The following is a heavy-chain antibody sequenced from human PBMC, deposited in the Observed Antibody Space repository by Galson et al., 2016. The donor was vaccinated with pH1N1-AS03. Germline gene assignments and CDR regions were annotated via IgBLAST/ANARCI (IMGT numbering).Heavy chain of an antibody. CDR3: ARRYYFDY. CDR1: GYTFTNNG. Sequence: SVKVSCKASGYTFTNNGISWVRQAPGQGLEWMGIIDPSGGPTTYAPKFQGRITITTDTSTSTVYMELVSLRSEDTAVYYCARRYYFDYWGKGTLVTVSS. J-gene: IGHJ4*02. V-gene: IGHV1-46*01. CDR2: IDPSGGPT. D-gene: IGHD3-16*02.